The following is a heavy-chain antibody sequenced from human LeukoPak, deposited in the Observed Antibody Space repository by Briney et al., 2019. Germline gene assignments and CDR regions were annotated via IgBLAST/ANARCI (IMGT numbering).Heavy chain of an antibody. CDR3: ARVTMVRGVLFDY. Sequence: PSETLSLTCTVSGGSVSSGSYYWSWIRQPPGKGLEWIGYIYYSGSTNYNPSLKSRVTISVDTSKNQFSLKLSSVTAADTAVHYCARVTMVRGVLFDYWGQGTLVTVSS. CDR1: GGSVSSGSYY. J-gene: IGHJ4*02. V-gene: IGHV4-61*01. D-gene: IGHD3-10*01. CDR2: IYYSGST.